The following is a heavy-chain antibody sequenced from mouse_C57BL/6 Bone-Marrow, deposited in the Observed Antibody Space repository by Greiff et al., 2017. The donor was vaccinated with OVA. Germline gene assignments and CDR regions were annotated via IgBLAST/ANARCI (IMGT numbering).Heavy chain of an antibody. Sequence: EVQGVESGGGLVQPGGSMKLSCAASGFTFSDAWMDWVRQSPEKGLEWVAEIRNKANNHATYYAESVKGRFTISRDDSKSSVYLQMNSLRAEDTGIYYCTLHYYGSSPYYFDYWGQGTTLTVSS. V-gene: IGHV6-6*01. CDR2: IRNKANNHAT. J-gene: IGHJ2*01. CDR3: TLHYYGSSPYYFDY. D-gene: IGHD1-1*01. CDR1: GFTFSDAW.